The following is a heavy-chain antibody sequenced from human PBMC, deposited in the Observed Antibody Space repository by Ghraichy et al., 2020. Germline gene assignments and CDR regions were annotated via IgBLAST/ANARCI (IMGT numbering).Heavy chain of an antibody. Sequence: SGPTLVKPTQTLTLTCTFSGFSLSTIAVSVGWIRQPPGKALEWLAVIYGTDEKHFSPSLQNRLTINKDTSKNQVVLTMTNMDPVDTATYFCAHRRSRDTSVPDFFAPWGQGILVTVAS. D-gene: IGHD3-22*01. V-gene: IGHV2-5*01. CDR2: IYGTDEK. J-gene: IGHJ5*02. CDR3: AHRRSRDTSVPDFFAP. CDR1: GFSLSTIAVS.